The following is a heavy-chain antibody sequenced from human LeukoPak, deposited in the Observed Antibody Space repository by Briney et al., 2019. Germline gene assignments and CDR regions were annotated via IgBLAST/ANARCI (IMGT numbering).Heavy chain of an antibody. CDR3: ARGQFSSSWYAGSNWFDP. Sequence: EASVKVSCKASGYTFTGYYMHWVRQAPGQGLEWMGWINPNSGGTNYAQKFQGWVTMTRDTSISTAYMELSRLRSDDTAVYYCARGQFSSSWYAGSNWFDPWGQGTLVTVSS. J-gene: IGHJ5*02. CDR1: GYTFTGYY. CDR2: INPNSGGT. D-gene: IGHD6-13*01. V-gene: IGHV1-2*04.